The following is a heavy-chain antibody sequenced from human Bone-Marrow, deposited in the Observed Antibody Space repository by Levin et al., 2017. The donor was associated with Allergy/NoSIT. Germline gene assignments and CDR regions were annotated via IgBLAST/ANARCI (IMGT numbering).Heavy chain of an antibody. J-gene: IGHJ3*02. D-gene: IGHD3-3*01. V-gene: IGHV3-33*01. Sequence: GESLKISCVGSGFSFGNYGFHWVRQAPGKGLEWVAVFWSDGRNEEYADSVEGRFTISRDNSRNTLYLQMDNLRVEDTAVYYCARDRILEWLDVGVFDIWGQGTTVTVSS. CDR3: ARDRILEWLDVGVFDI. CDR1: GFSFGNYG. CDR2: FWSDGRNE.